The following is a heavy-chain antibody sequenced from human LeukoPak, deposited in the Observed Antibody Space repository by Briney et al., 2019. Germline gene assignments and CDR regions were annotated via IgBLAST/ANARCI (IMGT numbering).Heavy chain of an antibody. CDR2: IYYSGST. CDR1: GGSISSYY. V-gene: IGHV4-59*08. Sequence: SETLSLTCTVSGGSISSYYWSWIRQPPGKGLEWIGNIYYSGSTNYNPSLKSRVTISVDTPKNQFSLKLSSVTAADTAVYYCARLTYDYVWGSYLRFDPWGQGTLVTVSS. D-gene: IGHD3-16*02. CDR3: ARLTYDYVWGSYLRFDP. J-gene: IGHJ5*02.